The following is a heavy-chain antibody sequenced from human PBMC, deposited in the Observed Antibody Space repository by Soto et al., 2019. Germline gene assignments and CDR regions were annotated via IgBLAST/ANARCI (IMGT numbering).Heavy chain of an antibody. CDR1: GGTFSSYA. Sequence: QVQLVQSGAEVKKPGSSVKVSCKASGGTFSSYAISWVRQAPGQGLEWMGGIIPVFATANYAQKFQGRVTITADESTSTAYMALSSLRSEDTAVYYCARDPGIQLSDYYYGMDVWGQGTTVTVSS. V-gene: IGHV1-69*12. CDR3: ARDPGIQLSDYYYGMDV. J-gene: IGHJ6*02. D-gene: IGHD5-18*01. CDR2: IIPVFATA.